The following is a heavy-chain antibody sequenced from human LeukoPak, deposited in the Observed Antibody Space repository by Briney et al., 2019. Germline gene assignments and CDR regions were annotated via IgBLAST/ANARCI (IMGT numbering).Heavy chain of an antibody. Sequence: GGSLRLSCAASGFTFSSYSMNWVRQAPRKRQGRVSSITSSSSYTFYADSVKSRFTISRENAKNSLYLQMNSLRADDTAMYYCARDPYNGGYGDSYYYYMDVWGKGTTVTISS. CDR1: GFTFSSYS. V-gene: IGHV3-21*01. CDR3: ARDPYNGGYGDSYYYYMDV. CDR2: ITSSSSYT. J-gene: IGHJ6*03. D-gene: IGHD1-26*01.